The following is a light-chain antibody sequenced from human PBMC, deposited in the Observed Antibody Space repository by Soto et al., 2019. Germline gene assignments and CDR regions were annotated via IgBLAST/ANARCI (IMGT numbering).Light chain of an antibody. CDR1: RTDVDGYDY. CDR2: DVN. Sequence: QSALTQPASVSGSPGQSNTISCTGARTDVDGYDYVTWYQQHPGQAPKLMIYDVNNRPSGVSHRFSGSKSGDTASLTISGLQAEDDADYYCSSYTASAPFYIFGTGTKVTVL. V-gene: IGLV2-14*03. CDR3: SSYTASAPFYI. J-gene: IGLJ1*01.